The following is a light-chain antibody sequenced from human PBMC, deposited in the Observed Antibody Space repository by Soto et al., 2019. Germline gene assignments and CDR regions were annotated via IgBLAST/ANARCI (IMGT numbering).Light chain of an antibody. Sequence: EIVLTQSPGTLSLSPGERATLSCRASQSVSSNFLAWYQQKPGQAPRLLIYGASSRATGIPVRFSGSGSGTDFTLTISSLQPEDFATYYCQQTYSPPLTFGGGTKV. CDR2: GAS. CDR1: QSVSSNF. CDR3: QQTYSPPLT. J-gene: IGKJ4*01. V-gene: IGKV3-20*01.